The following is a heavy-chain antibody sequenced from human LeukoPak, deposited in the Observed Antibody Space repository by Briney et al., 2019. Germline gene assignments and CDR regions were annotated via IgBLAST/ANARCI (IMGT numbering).Heavy chain of an antibody. D-gene: IGHD3-22*01. CDR2: INPNSGDT. CDR3: ARGYYDSSDFEYFQH. V-gene: IGHV1-2*02. CDR1: GYSFTGYY. Sequence: ASVKVSCKASGYSFTGYYMHWVRQAPGQGLEWMGWINPNSGDTNFAQNFQGRGTMTRDTSITTVYMELSRLRSDDTAVFYCARGYYDSSDFEYFQHWGEGTLVTVSS. J-gene: IGHJ1*01.